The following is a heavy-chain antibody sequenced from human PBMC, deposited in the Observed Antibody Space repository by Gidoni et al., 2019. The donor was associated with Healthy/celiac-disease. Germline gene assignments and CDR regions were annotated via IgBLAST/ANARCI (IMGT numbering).Heavy chain of an antibody. CDR2: IIPIFGTA. D-gene: IGHD5-18*01. Sequence: QVQLVQSGAEVKKPGSSVKVSCKASGGTFSSYAISWVRQAPGQGLEWMGGIIPIFGTANYAQKFQGRVTITADESTSTAYMELSSLRSEDTAVYYCARHRIHRRGYSYGYSSDNWFDPWGQGTLVTVSS. CDR3: ARHRIHRRGYSYGYSSDNWFDP. CDR1: GGTFSSYA. V-gene: IGHV1-69*01. J-gene: IGHJ5*02.